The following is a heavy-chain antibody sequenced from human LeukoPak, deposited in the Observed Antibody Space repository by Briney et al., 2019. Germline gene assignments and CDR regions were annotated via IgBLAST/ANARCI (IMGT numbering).Heavy chain of an antibody. CDR2: INPNSGGT. J-gene: IGHJ6*03. CDR1: GYTFTGYY. V-gene: IGHV1-2*02. Sequence: ASVKVSCKASGYTFTGYYMHWVRQAPGQGLEWMGWINPNSGGTNYAQKFQGRVTMTRDTSISTAYMELSRLRSDDTAVYYCARESELLWFGDPINSTYYYYMDVWGKGTTVTISS. D-gene: IGHD3-10*01. CDR3: ARESELLWFGDPINSTYYYYMDV.